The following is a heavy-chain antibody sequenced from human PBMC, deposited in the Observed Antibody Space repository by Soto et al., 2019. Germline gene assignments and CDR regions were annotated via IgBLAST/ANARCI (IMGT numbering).Heavy chain of an antibody. J-gene: IGHJ4*02. CDR3: ARAQLPSAYFDY. CDR2: IYYTGKT. V-gene: IGHV4-31*03. Sequence: SETLSLTCTVSGGSISSGGHYWSWIRQHPGKGLEWIGYIYYTGKTYHNPSLKSRVTISVDTSKNQFSLKLSSVTAADSAMYSCARAQLPSAYFDYWGQGALVTVSS. D-gene: IGHD3-10*01. CDR1: GGSISSGGHY.